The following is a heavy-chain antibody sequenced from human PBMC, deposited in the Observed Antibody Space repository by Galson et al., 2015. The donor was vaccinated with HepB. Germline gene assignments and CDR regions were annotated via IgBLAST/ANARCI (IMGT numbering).Heavy chain of an antibody. CDR3: ARGRPCSSTSCFPFDAFHI. J-gene: IGHJ3*02. CDR2: MNPNSGTT. V-gene: IGHV1-8*01. CDR1: GYTFTNYD. Sequence: SVKVSCKASGYTFTNYDINWVRQATGQGLEWMGWMNPNSGTTGYAQKFQGRLTMTRSTSISTAYMELSSLISEDTAVYYCARGRPCSSTSCFPFDAFHIWGQGTVVTVSS. D-gene: IGHD2-2*01.